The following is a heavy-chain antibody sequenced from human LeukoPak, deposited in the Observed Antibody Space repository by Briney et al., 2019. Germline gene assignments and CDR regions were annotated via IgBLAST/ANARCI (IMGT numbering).Heavy chain of an antibody. CDR3: ARDRDYGDLDY. V-gene: IGHV3-66*01. D-gene: IGHD4-17*01. Sequence: GGSLRLSCAASGFTVSSNYMSWVRQAPGKGLEWVSVIYSGGSTYYADSVKGRFTISRDNSKNALYLQMNSLRAEDTAVYYCARDRDYGDLDYWGQGTLVTVSS. J-gene: IGHJ4*02. CDR1: GFTVSSNY. CDR2: IYSGGST.